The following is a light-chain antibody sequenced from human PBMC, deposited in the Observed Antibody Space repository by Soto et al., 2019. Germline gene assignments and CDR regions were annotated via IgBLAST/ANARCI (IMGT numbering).Light chain of an antibody. Sequence: EIVLTQSPATLSLSPGERATLSCRASHSISNYLAWYQQKPGQPPRLLIYDASTRATGIQARFSGSGSGTDFTLTTISLEPEAFAVYYCQQRSAWITFGQGTRLEIK. CDR2: DAS. V-gene: IGKV3-11*01. CDR3: QQRSAWIT. J-gene: IGKJ5*01. CDR1: HSISNY.